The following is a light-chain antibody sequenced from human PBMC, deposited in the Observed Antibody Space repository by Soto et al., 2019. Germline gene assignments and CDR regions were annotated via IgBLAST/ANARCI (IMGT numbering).Light chain of an antibody. Sequence: EIVLTQSPGTLSLSPGERATLSCRASQSVSSSYLACYQQKPGQAPRLLLYGASSRATGIPDRFSGSGSGTDFTLTISRLEHRDLAVYYCKQYGSSPPHLMRTFGQGPKVEIK. CDR1: QSVSSSY. J-gene: IGKJ1*01. V-gene: IGKV3-20*01. CDR3: KQYGSSPPHLMRT. CDR2: GAS.